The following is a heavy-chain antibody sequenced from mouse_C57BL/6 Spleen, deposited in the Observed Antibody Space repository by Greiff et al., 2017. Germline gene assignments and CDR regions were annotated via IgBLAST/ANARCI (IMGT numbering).Heavy chain of an antibody. CDR2: IYPGDGDT. Sequence: QVQLQQSGPELVKPGASVKISCKASGYAFSSSWMNWVKQRPGKGLEWIGRIYPGDGDTNYNGKFKGKATLTADKSSSTAYMQLSSLTSEDSAVYYCARGLYYAMAYWGQGTSVTVAS. CDR1: GYAFSSSW. CDR3: ARGLYYAMAY. V-gene: IGHV1-82*01. J-gene: IGHJ4*01.